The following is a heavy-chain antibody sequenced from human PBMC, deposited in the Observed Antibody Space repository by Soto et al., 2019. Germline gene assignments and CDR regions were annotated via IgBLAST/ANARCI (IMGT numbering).Heavy chain of an antibody. CDR1: GFTVSSNY. J-gene: IGHJ4*02. V-gene: IGHV3-53*04. CDR2: IYSGGST. D-gene: IGHD3-9*01. CDR3: ARMSDILTGYPIDY. Sequence: GGSLRLSCAASGFTVSSNYMSWVRQAPGKGLEWVSVIYSGGSTYYADSMKGRFTISRHNSKNTLYFQLNSLRAEDTAVYYCARMSDILTGYPIDYWGQGTLVTVSS.